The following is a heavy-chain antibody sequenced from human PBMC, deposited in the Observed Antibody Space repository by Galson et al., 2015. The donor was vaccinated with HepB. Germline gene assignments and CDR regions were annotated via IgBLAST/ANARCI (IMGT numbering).Heavy chain of an antibody. V-gene: IGHV3-23*01. CDR3: AKVFPEKTDGWYRQSLYYFDS. D-gene: IGHD6-19*01. Sequence: SLRLSCAASGFTFSYYAMSWVRQAPGKGLEWISAITPSGDNTYSADSMKGRFVISTDNSQNTLFLQMNSLRADDTDIYFCAKVFPEKTDGWYRQSLYYFDSWGQGTRVTVSS. CDR1: GFTFSYYA. J-gene: IGHJ4*02. CDR2: ITPSGDNT.